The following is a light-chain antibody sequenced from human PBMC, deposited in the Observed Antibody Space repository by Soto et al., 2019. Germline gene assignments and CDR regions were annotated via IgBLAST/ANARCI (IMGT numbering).Light chain of an antibody. CDR2: AAS. V-gene: IGKV3-20*01. CDR3: QQYGSSPPAT. J-gene: IGKJ2*01. CDR1: QSVSSS. Sequence: EIVLTQSPGTLSLSPGERATLSCRASQSVSSSLAWYQHRPGQAPRLLIYAASSRATGIPDRFSGSGSGTDFTLTISRLEPEDFAVYYCQQYGSSPPATFGQGTKLEIK.